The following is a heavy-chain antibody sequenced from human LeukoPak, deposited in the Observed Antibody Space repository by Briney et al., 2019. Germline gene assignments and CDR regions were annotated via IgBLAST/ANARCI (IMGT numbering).Heavy chain of an antibody. V-gene: IGHV3-23*01. CDR3: AKDLGQYGSGSYFDY. D-gene: IGHD3-10*01. J-gene: IGHJ4*02. CDR1: GFTFSSYD. CDR2: ISGSGGST. Sequence: GGSLRLSCAASGFTFSSYDMSWVRQAPGKGLEWVSAISGSGGSTYYADSVKGRFTISRDNSKNTLYLQMNSRRAEDTAVYYGAKDLGQYGSGSYFDYWGQGTLVTVSS.